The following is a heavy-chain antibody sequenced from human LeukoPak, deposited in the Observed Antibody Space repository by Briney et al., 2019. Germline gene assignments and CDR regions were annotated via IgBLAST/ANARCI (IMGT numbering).Heavy chain of an antibody. V-gene: IGHV4-28*01. CDR2: IYHSGTT. CDR1: GYSITSSSW. Sequence: SETLSLTCAVSGYSITSSSWWGWIRQPPGKGLEWIGYIYHSGTTYYNPSLKSRVTISVDTSKNQFSLKLSSVTAADTAVYYCARRRYCSSTSCQRDNYYYGMDVWGQGTTVTVSS. CDR3: ARRRYCSSTSCQRDNYYYGMDV. D-gene: IGHD2-2*01. J-gene: IGHJ6*02.